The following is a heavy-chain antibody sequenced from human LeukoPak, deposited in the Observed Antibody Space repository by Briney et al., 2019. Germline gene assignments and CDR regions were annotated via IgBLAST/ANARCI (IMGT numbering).Heavy chain of an antibody. V-gene: IGHV1-2*02. CDR1: GYTFTGYY. CDR3: ARDDFGDILTGYYRLGY. D-gene: IGHD3-9*01. Sequence: GASVKVSCKASGYTFTGYYMHWVRQAPGQGLEWMGWINPNSGGTNYAQKFQGRVTMTRDTSISTAYMELSRLRSDDTAVYYCARDDFGDILTGYYRLGYWGQGTLVTVSS. J-gene: IGHJ4*02. CDR2: INPNSGGT.